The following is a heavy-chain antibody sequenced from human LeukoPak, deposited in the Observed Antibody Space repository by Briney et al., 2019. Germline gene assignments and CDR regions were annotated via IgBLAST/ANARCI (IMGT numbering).Heavy chain of an antibody. V-gene: IGHV3-30-3*01. D-gene: IGHD5-12*01. CDR1: GFTFRSYS. CDR3: TGYDF. Sequence: SGGSLRLSCAASGFTFRSYSMHWVRQAPGKGLQWVAVILYGGDSKYYADSVKGRFTISGDNSKNTLYLQMNSLKTEDTAVYYCTGYDFWGQGTLVTVSS. J-gene: IGHJ4*02. CDR2: ILYGGDSK.